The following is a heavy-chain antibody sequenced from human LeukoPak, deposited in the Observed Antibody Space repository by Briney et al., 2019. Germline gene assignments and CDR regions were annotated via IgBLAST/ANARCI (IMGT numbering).Heavy chain of an antibody. CDR3: ARYAPPVYCGGDCSNYYYYGMDV. D-gene: IGHD2-21*02. CDR1: GGTFSSYA. V-gene: IGHV1-69*13. J-gene: IGHJ6*02. Sequence: GASVKVSCKASGGTFSSYAISWVRQAPGQGLEWMGGIIPIFGTANYAQKFQGRVTITADESTSTAYMELSSLRSEDTAVYYCARYAPPVYCGGDCSNYYYYGMDVWGQGTTVTVSS. CDR2: IIPIFGTA.